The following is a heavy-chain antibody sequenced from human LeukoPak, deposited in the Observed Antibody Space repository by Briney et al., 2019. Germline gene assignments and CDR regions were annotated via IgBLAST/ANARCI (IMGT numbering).Heavy chain of an antibody. J-gene: IGHJ5*02. CDR3: ARDKSNSNWFDP. CDR2: IWYDGSNK. CDR1: GFTFSSYG. Sequence: GGSLRLSCAASGFTFSSYGMHWVRQAPGKGLEWVAVIWYDGSNKYYADSVKGRFTISRDNSKNTLYLQMNSLRAENTAVYYGARDKSNSNWFDPWGQGTLVTVSS. V-gene: IGHV3-33*01. D-gene: IGHD4-11*01.